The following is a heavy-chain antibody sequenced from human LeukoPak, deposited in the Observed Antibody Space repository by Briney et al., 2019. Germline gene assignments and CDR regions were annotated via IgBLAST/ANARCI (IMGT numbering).Heavy chain of an antibody. CDR3: ARAPSAGSYSFYYFDY. CDR1: GGSISSYY. V-gene: IGHV4-4*07. CDR2: IYTSGST. Sequence: SETLSLTCTVSGGSISSYYWSWIRQPAGKGLEWIGRIYTSGSTNYNPSLKSRVTMSVDTSKNQFSLKLSSVTAADTAVYYCARAPSAGSYSFYYFDYWDQGTLVTVSS. J-gene: IGHJ4*02. D-gene: IGHD3-10*01.